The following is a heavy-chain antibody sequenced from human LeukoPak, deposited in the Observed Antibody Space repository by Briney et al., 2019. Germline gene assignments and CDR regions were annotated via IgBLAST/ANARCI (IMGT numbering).Heavy chain of an antibody. J-gene: IGHJ6*03. CDR3: ARERLLRCSDYYYSYMDV. V-gene: IGHV4-59*11. D-gene: IGHD3-10*02. Sequence: PSETLSLTCTVSGGSISSHCWSWIRQPPGKGLEWIGYIYYSGSTNYNPSLKSRVTISVDTSKNQFSLKLSSVTAADTAVYYCARERLLRCSDYYYSYMDVWGKGTTVTVSS. CDR1: GGSISSHC. CDR2: IYYSGST.